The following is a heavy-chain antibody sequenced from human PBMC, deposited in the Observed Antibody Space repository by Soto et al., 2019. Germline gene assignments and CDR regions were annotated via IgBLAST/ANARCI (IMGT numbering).Heavy chain of an antibody. CDR2: ISPTSSYI. J-gene: IGHJ6*02. CDR3: ASSGRIVGEVPPGGGV. CDR1: VFTFCTYA. V-gene: IGHV3-21*01. Sequence: GGSLRLSCAASVFTFCTYAMSWVRQAPGKGLEWVSSISPTSSYIYYADSVEGRFTISRDNAKKSLYLQMDSLRVDDTAVYYCASSGRIVGEVPPGGGVWGQGTTVTVSS. D-gene: IGHD3-3*01.